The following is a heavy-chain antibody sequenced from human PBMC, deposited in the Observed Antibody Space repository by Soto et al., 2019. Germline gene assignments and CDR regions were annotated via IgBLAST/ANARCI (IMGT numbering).Heavy chain of an antibody. CDR2: IYRRDSDT. CDR3: ARNAAEGLVFHHVDYSSYYIDX. J-gene: IGHJ4*02. Sequence: GESLKISCTASGYRFTTHWIGWVRQMPGKGLEWMGIIYRRDSDTRYNPSFEGKVTITADRSTNSAYLQWNRLKASDSAIYFCARNAAEGLVFHHVDYSSYYIDXWGQGTTFTVSX. CDR1: GYRFTTHW. V-gene: IGHV5-51*01. D-gene: IGHD3-9*01.